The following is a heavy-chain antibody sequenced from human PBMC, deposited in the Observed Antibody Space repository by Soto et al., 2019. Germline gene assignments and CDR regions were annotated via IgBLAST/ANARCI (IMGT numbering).Heavy chain of an antibody. CDR2: IDADGGST. Sequence: EVQLVESGGGLVQRGGSLRLSCAASGFAFRGFGMSWFRQAPGKGLEWVSAIDADGGSTYYADSVKGRFVISRENSKNSLYLEMNSLRDEDTAVYYCAKVVQMATVRGYFDYWGQGTLVTVSS. D-gene: IGHD4-4*01. CDR3: AKVVQMATVRGYFDY. J-gene: IGHJ4*02. CDR1: GFAFRGFG. V-gene: IGHV3-23*04.